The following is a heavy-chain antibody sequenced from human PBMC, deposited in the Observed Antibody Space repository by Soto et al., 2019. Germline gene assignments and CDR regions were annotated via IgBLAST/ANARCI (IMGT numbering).Heavy chain of an antibody. D-gene: IGHD6-6*01. J-gene: IGHJ5*02. V-gene: IGHV4-59*01. CDR2: IYYSGST. Sequence: SETLSLTCTVSGGSISSYYWSWIRQPPGKGLEWIGYIYYSGSTNYNPSLKSRVTISVDTSKNQFSLRLSSVTAADTAVYYCARVVTHSSSSCYWFDPWGQGTLVTVSS. CDR3: ARVVTHSSSSCYWFDP. CDR1: GGSISSYY.